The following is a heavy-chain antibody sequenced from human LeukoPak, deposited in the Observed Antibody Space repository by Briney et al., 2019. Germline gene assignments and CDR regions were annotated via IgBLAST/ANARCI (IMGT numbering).Heavy chain of an antibody. CDR2: ISSSGSTI. J-gene: IGHJ4*02. CDR1: GFTFSSYE. Sequence: SGGSLRLSCAASGFTFSSYEMNWVRQAPGKGLEWVSYISSSGSTIYYADSVKGRFTISRDNSKNTLYLQMNSLRAEDTAVYYCAKDRRAGSYDYWGQGTLVTVSS. CDR3: AKDRRAGSYDY. V-gene: IGHV3-48*03. D-gene: IGHD3-10*01.